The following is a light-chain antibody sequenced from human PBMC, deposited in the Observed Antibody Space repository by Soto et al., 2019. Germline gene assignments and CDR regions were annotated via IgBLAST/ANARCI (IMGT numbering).Light chain of an antibody. J-gene: IGLJ1*01. V-gene: IGLV2-14*01. CDR1: SSDIGGYDY. Sequence: QSALTQPASVSGSRGQSITISCTGTSSDIGGYDYVSWYQQRPGKAPKLMIYEVRYRPSGVSNRFSGYKSGNTASLTISGLHAEDEADYYCCSYTRTSNHYFFGSGTKLTVL. CDR2: EVR. CDR3: CSYTRTSNHYF.